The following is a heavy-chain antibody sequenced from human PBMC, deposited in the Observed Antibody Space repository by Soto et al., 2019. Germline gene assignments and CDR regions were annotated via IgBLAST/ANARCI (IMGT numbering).Heavy chain of an antibody. CDR3: ASAFIGDYEIDY. J-gene: IGHJ4*02. CDR2: ISAYNGNT. D-gene: IGHD4-17*01. CDR1: GYTFTSYG. V-gene: IGHV1-18*01. Sequence: ASVKVSCKASGYTFTSYGISWVRQAPGQGLEWMGWISAYNGNTNYAQKLQGRVTMTTDTSTSTAYMELRSRRSDDTAVYYCASAFIGDYEIDYWGQGTLVTVSS.